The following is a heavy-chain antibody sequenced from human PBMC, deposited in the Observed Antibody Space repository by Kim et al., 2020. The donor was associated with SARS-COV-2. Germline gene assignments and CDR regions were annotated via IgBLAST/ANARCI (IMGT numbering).Heavy chain of an antibody. CDR1: GLTVSSNY. V-gene: IGHV3-53*01. CDR2: IYSGAST. D-gene: IGHD3-10*01. J-gene: IGHJ4*02. Sequence: GGSLRLSCAASGLTVSSNYMTWVRQAPGKGLEWVSVIYSGASTYYADSGKGRFTISRDNSKNTLYLQMNSLRPEDTAVYYCARDLGLGFFDYWGQGTLVTVSA. CDR3: ARDLGLGFFDY.